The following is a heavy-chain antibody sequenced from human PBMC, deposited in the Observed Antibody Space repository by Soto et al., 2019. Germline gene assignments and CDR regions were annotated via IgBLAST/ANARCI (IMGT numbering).Heavy chain of an antibody. CDR1: GYTFTGYY. V-gene: IGHV1-2*04. CDR3: ARDLARSSGWHGALWFDP. J-gene: IGHJ5*02. Sequence: ASVKVSCKASGYTFTGYYMHWVRQAPGQGLEWMGWINPNSGGTNYAQKFQGWVTMTRDTSISTAYMELSRLRSDDTAVYYCARDLARSSGWHGALWFDPWGQGTLVTVSS. D-gene: IGHD6-19*01. CDR2: INPNSGGT.